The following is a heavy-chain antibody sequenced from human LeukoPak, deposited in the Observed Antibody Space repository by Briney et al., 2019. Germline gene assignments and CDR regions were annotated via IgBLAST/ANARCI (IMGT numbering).Heavy chain of an antibody. Sequence: GGSLRLSCTASGFTFGDYAMSWFRQAPGKGLEWVGFIRSKAYGGTTGYAASVKGRFTISRDDSKSIAYLQMNSLKTEDTAVYYCTRDHQVNWGFSGMDVWGQGTTVTVSS. CDR2: IRSKAYGGTT. CDR1: GFTFGDYA. CDR3: TRDHQVNWGFSGMDV. J-gene: IGHJ6*02. D-gene: IGHD7-27*01. V-gene: IGHV3-49*03.